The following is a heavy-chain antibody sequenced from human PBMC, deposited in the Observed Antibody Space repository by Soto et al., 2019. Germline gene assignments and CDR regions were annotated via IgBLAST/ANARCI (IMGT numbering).Heavy chain of an antibody. CDR3: AKGNADYRSNAFDI. CDR1: GFTFRTSA. D-gene: IGHD4-17*01. Sequence: GGSLRLSCAASGFTFRTSAMTWVRQVPGKGLEWVSGISGGGHSTFYADSVRGTSTISRDNSKNTLYLQVNNLRAEDTALYYFAKGNADYRSNAFDIWGQGTMVTVSS. CDR2: ISGGGHST. V-gene: IGHV3-23*01. J-gene: IGHJ3*02.